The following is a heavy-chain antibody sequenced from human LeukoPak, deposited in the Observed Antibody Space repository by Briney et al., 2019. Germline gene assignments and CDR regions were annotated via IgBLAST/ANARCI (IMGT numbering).Heavy chain of an antibody. V-gene: IGHV1-24*01. CDR2: FDPEDGET. CDR3: ATALLYDSSGYAPSDY. J-gene: IGHJ4*02. D-gene: IGHD3-22*01. Sequence: ASVKVSCTVSGYTLTELSMHWVRQAPGKGLEWMGGFDPEDGETIYARKFQGRVTMTEDTSTDTAYMELSSLRSEDTAVYYCATALLYDSSGYAPSDYWGQGTLVTVSS. CDR1: GYTLTELS.